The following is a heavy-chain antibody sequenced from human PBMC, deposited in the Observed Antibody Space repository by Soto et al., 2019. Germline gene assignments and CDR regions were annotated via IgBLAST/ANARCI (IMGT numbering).Heavy chain of an antibody. CDR1: GFPFGDYA. V-gene: IGHV3-49*03. D-gene: IGHD4-17*01. Sequence: HTGGSLRLSCTASGFPFGDYAMSWFRQAPGKGLEGGGFIKSKAHGGTTEYAASVKGRFTISRDDSKSIAYLQMNGPETEDTAVYYCSRVDVPPVTPFDYWGQGTLVTVSS. CDR3: SRVDVPPVTPFDY. J-gene: IGHJ4*02. CDR2: IKSKAHGGTT.